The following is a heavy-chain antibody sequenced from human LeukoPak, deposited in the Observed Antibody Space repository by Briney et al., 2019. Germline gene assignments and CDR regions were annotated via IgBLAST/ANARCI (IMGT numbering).Heavy chain of an antibody. Sequence: ASVKVSCKASGYTFTSYDINWVRQATGQGLEWMGWMNPNSGGTNYAQKFQGRVTMTRDTSISTAYMELSRLRSDDTAVYYCASQSGSGYYWGQGTLVTVSS. D-gene: IGHD1-26*01. CDR2: MNPNSGGT. J-gene: IGHJ4*02. V-gene: IGHV1-2*02. CDR1: GYTFTSYD. CDR3: ASQSGSGYY.